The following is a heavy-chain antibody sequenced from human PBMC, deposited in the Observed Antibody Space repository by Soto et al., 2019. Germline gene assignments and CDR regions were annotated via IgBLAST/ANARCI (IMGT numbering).Heavy chain of an antibody. D-gene: IGHD6-19*01. Sequence: SETLSLTCAVYGGSFSGYYWSWIRQSPGKGLEWIGEINHSGSTNYNPSLKSRVTISVDTSKNQFSLKLSSVTAADTAVYYCARGRQVAGLHFDYWGQGTLVTVSS. CDR3: ARGRQVAGLHFDY. CDR1: GGSFSGYY. CDR2: INHSGST. V-gene: IGHV4-34*01. J-gene: IGHJ4*02.